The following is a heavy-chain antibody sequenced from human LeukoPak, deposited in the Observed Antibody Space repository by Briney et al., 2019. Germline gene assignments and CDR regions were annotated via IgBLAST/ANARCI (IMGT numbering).Heavy chain of an antibody. CDR2: ISYSGGST. CDR3: ARLACSSTSCPLRY. D-gene: IGHD2-2*01. CDR1: GFTFSSYA. V-gene: IGHV3-23*01. J-gene: IGHJ4*02. Sequence: GGSLRLSCAASGFTFSSYAMSWVRQAPGKGLEWVSAISYSGGSTYYADSVKGRLTISRDNSKNTLYLQMNSLRAEDTAVYYCARLACSSTSCPLRYWGQGTLVTVSS.